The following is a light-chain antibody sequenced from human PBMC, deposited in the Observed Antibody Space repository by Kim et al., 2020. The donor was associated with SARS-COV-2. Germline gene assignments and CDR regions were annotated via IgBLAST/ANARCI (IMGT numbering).Light chain of an antibody. J-gene: IGLJ2*01. CDR3: KSRHSSGDHLV. CDR2: GKN. CDR1: GLRSYY. V-gene: IGLV3-19*01. Sequence: AFGTTVRITCQGDGLRSYYASWYQQKPGQAPVLVIYGKNNRPSGIPDRFSGSSSGNTASLTITGAQAEDEANYSCKSRHSSGDHLVFGGGTQLTVL.